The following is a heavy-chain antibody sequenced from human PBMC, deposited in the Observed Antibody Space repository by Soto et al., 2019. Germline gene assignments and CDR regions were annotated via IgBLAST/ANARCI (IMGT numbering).Heavy chain of an antibody. CDR3: AHIHQFLNYDYVWGSYLIDY. J-gene: IGHJ4*02. Sequence: SGPTLVNPTQTLTLTCTFSGFSLSTSGVGVGWIRQPPGKALEWLALIYWNDDKRYSPSLKSRLTITKDTSKNQVVLTMTNMDPVDTATYYCAHIHQFLNYDYVWGSYLIDYWGQGTLVTVSS. CDR2: IYWNDDK. V-gene: IGHV2-5*01. CDR1: GFSLSTSGVG. D-gene: IGHD3-16*02.